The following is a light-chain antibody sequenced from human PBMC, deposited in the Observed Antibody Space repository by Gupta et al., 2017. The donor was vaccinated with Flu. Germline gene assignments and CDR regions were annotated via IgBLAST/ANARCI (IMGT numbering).Light chain of an antibody. J-gene: IGKJ4*01. Sequence: DIEMTQSPSSLSASVGDRVTITCRASQSISTRLNWYQQKSGEPPKLLIHGTSTLQSGVPSRFSGSESGADFTLTISDLHPEDFAFYYCQQTFSSPCTFGGGTKVDI. CDR2: GTS. CDR3: QQTFSSPCT. V-gene: IGKV1-39*01. CDR1: QSISTR.